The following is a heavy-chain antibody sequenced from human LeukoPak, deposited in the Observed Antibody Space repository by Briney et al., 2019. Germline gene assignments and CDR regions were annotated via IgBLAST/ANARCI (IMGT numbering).Heavy chain of an antibody. D-gene: IGHD2-2*01. CDR2: IYYSGST. Sequence: PSETLSLTCTVSGGSISSGDYYWSWIRQPPGKGLEWIGYIYYSGSTYYNPSLKSRVTISVDTSKNQFSLKLSSVTAADTAVYYCARDSWRYCSSTSCENVWGQGTLVTVSS. J-gene: IGHJ4*02. V-gene: IGHV4-30-4*08. CDR3: ARDSWRYCSSTSCENV. CDR1: GGSISSGDYY.